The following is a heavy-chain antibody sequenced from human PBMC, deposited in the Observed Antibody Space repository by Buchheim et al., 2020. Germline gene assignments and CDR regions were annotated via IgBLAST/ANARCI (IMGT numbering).Heavy chain of an antibody. CDR1: GFTFSSYG. Sequence: QVQLVESGGGVVQPGRSLRLSCAASGFTFSSYGMHWVRQAPGKGLEWVAVISYDGSNKYYADSVKGRFTISRDNSKNTLYLQMNSLRAEDTAVYYCAKDIEREWSVIYYGMDVWGQGTT. J-gene: IGHJ6*02. CDR3: AKDIEREWSVIYYGMDV. CDR2: ISYDGSNK. V-gene: IGHV3-30*18. D-gene: IGHD3-3*01.